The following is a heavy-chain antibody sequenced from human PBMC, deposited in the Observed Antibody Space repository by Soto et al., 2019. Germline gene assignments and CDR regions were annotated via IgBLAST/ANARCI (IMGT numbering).Heavy chain of an antibody. D-gene: IGHD6-19*01. CDR3: ARETGGWYTVHFHY. J-gene: IGHJ4*02. CDR1: EFTFSDYS. CDR2: ISGEGDTI. V-gene: IGHV3-48*01. Sequence: EVHLVESGGGFVQPGGSLRLSCAGSEFTFSDYSMNWVRQAPGKGLEWVSYISGEGDTIYYADSVKGRFTISRDNAKNSLYLQMNSLRAEDTAVYYCARETGGWYTVHFHYWGQGSLVTVSS.